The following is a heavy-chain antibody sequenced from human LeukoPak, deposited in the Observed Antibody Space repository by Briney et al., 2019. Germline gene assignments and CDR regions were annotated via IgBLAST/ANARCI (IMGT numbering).Heavy chain of an antibody. Sequence: GESLKISCKGSGYSFTSYWIGWVRQMPGKGLEWMGIIYPGDSDTRNSPSFQGQVTISADKSISTAYLQWSSLKASDTAMYYCARRGYCSSTSCWDYYGMDVWGQGTTVTVSS. CDR1: GYSFTSYW. J-gene: IGHJ6*02. V-gene: IGHV5-51*01. CDR3: ARRGYCSSTSCWDYYGMDV. CDR2: IYPGDSDT. D-gene: IGHD2-2*01.